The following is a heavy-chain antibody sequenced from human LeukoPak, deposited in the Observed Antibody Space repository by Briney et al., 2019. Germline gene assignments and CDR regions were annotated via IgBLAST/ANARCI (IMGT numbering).Heavy chain of an antibody. CDR2: IRSKANSYAT. J-gene: IGHJ3*02. D-gene: IGHD3-10*01. V-gene: IGHV3-73*01. CDR3: TSYYGSGKRAFDI. CDR1: GFTFSGSA. Sequence: SGGSLRLSCAASGFTFSGSAMHWVRQASGKGLEWVGRIRSKANSYATAYAASVKGRFTISRDDSKNTAYLQMNSPKTEDTAVYYCTSYYGSGKRAFDIWGQGTMVTVSS.